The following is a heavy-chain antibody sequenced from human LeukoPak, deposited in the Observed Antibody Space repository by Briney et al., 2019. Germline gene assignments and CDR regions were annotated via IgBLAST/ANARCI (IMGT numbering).Heavy chain of an antibody. CDR2: ISGYNGHT. V-gene: IGHV1-18*01. CDR1: GHTYSSYG. J-gene: IGHJ4*02. CDR3: ARGQTNRLLWVGELVSNINPFDY. D-gene: IGHD3-10*01. Sequence: ASVKVSCKASGHTYSSYGITWVRQAPGQGLEWMGWISGYNGHTKYAQKVQGRVTMSTDTSTSTVYMELRSLISDDTGVYYCARGQTNRLLWVGELVSNINPFDYWGQGTLVTVSS.